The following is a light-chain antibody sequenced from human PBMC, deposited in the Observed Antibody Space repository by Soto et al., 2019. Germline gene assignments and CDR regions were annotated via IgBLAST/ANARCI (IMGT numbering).Light chain of an antibody. CDR2: EDT. Sequence: QSVLGQPASVSGSPGHSITISCTGTSRDVGIYNLVSWYQLHPGKVPKLIIYEDTKRPSGISSRFSGSESGITAFLTISGLQAEEEADYYCCSYAGSTNYVFGTGTKVTVL. V-gene: IGLV2-23*01. CDR1: SRDVGIYNL. J-gene: IGLJ1*01. CDR3: CSYAGSTNYV.